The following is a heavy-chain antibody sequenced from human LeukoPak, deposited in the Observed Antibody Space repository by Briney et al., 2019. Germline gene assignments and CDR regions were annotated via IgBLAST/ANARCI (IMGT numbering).Heavy chain of an antibody. CDR2: IYYSGSS. V-gene: IGHV4-61*01. CDR3: ARGPYLDC. Sequence: SETLSLTCTVSGGSVSSSSYYWSWIRQPPGKGLEWIGYIYYSGSSNYNPSLKSRVTISVDTSNDRFSLKLSSVTAADTAVYSCARGPYLDCWGQGTLVTVSS. CDR1: GGSVSSSSYY. J-gene: IGHJ4*02.